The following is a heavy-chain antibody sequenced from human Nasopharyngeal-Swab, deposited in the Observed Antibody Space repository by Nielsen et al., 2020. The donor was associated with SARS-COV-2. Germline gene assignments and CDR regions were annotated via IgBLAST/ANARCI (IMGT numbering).Heavy chain of an antibody. J-gene: IGHJ4*02. Sequence: GESLKISCAASGFTFDDYTMHWVRQAPGKGLEWVSLISWDGGSTYYADSVKGRFTISRDNAKNSLYLQMNSLRAEDTAVYYCARGGRSRILWFGELLLVYWGQGTLVTVSS. CDR1: GFTFDDYT. CDR3: ARGGRSRILWFGELLLVY. V-gene: IGHV3-43*01. CDR2: ISWDGGST. D-gene: IGHD3-10*01.